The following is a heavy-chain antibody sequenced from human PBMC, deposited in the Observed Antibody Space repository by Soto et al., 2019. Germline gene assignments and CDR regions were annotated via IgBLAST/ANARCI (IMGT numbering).Heavy chain of an antibody. CDR1: GFTFSKAW. CDR3: AXDSRGRWAPSIDY. V-gene: IGHV3-15*01. Sequence: EVQVVESGGGLVKPGGSLRLSCAASGFTFSKAWMNWVRQAXXKGLEWVGRIKSKTDGETMYYAAPVRGRFTISRDDSXXXXXXXXXXXXXXXTXXXXXAXDSRGRWAPSIDYWGQGTLVTVSS. CDR2: IKSKTDGETM. D-gene: IGHD1-26*01. J-gene: IGHJ4*02.